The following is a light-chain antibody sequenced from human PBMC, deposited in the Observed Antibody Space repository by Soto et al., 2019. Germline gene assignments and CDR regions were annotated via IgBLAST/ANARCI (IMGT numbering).Light chain of an antibody. Sequence: EMVLTQSPGTLSLSPGERATLSCRASQSVSSSYLAWYQQKPGQAPRLLIYGASSRATGIPDRFSGSGSGTEFTITISRLEPEDFAVYYCQQYGSSSITFGQGTRLEIK. J-gene: IGKJ5*01. CDR3: QQYGSSSIT. CDR1: QSVSSSY. CDR2: GAS. V-gene: IGKV3-20*01.